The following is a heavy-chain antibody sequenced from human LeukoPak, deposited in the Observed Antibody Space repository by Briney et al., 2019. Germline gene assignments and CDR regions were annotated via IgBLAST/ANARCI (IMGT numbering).Heavy chain of an antibody. D-gene: IGHD6-19*01. CDR3: ARDLFFSDAGYSSGWRAEYFHH. CDR2: INGSGSST. Sequence: GGSLRLSCAASGFTFSSHWIHWVRQAPGKGLVLVSRINGSGSSTSYADSVKGRFTVSRDNAKNTLNLQMNSLRAEDTAVYYCARDLFFSDAGYSSGWRAEYFHHWGQGTLVTVSS. CDR1: GFTFSSHW. J-gene: IGHJ1*01. V-gene: IGHV3-74*01.